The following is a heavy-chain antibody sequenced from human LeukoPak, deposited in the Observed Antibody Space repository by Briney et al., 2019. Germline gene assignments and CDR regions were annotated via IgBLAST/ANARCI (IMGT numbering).Heavy chain of an antibody. D-gene: IGHD1-26*01. CDR3: ATAGYGSYNFDY. J-gene: IGHJ4*02. CDR2: INPNSGGT. CDR1: GYTFTGYY. Sequence: ASVKVSCKASGYTFTGYYMHWVRQAPGQGLEWMGWINPNSGGTNYAQKFQGRVTVTTDTSTSTAYMEVRSLRSDDTAVYYCATAGYGSYNFDYWGQGTLVTVSS. V-gene: IGHV1-2*02.